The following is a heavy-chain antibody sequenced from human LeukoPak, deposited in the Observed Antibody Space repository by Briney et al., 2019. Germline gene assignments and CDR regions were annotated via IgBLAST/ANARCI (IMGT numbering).Heavy chain of an antibody. J-gene: IGHJ4*02. D-gene: IGHD6-13*01. CDR3: ARDRYSSSWSYYFDY. CDR2: ISYDGSNK. Sequence: QSGGSLRLSCAASGFTFSSYAMHWVRQAPGKGLEWVAVISYDGSNKYYADSVEGRFTISRDNSKNTLYLQMNSLRAEDTAVYYCARDRYSSSWSYYFDYWGQGTLVTVSS. V-gene: IGHV3-30*04. CDR1: GFTFSSYA.